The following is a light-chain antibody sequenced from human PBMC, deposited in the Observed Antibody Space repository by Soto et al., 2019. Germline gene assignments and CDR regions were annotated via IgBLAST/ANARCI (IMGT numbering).Light chain of an antibody. Sequence: QSALAQPASVSGSPGQSITISCTGTSSDVGGYNSVCWYKQHPGKAPQLMIYEVTNRPSGVPDRFSGSKSGNTASLTISGLQAEDEADYYCSSYTSSSTLYVFGSGTKVT. J-gene: IGLJ1*01. CDR1: SSDVGGYNS. V-gene: IGLV2-14*01. CDR2: EVT. CDR3: SSYTSSSTLYV.